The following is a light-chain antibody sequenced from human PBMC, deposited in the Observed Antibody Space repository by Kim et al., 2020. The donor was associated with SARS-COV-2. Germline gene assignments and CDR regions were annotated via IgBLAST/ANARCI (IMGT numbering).Light chain of an antibody. CDR2: DVT. CDR3: SSYRSGSTVV. Sequence: QSALTQPASVSGSPGQSITISCTGTSSDVGGYNYVFWYQQHPAKAPKLMIYDVTQRPSGVSNRFSGSKSGNTASLTISGLEPEDEAHYYCSSYRSGSTVVFGGGTQLTVL. J-gene: IGLJ2*01. V-gene: IGLV2-14*03. CDR1: SSDVGGYNY.